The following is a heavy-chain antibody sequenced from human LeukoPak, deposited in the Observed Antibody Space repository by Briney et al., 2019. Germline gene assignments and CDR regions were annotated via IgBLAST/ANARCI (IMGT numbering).Heavy chain of an antibody. V-gene: IGHV3-74*01. J-gene: IGHJ4*02. D-gene: IGHD5-12*01. CDR3: AREGGGYIS. Sequence: PGGSLRLSCAASGFTFSNHWMHWVRQSPGKGLVWVSRIKSDGSITSYADSVKGRFTISRDNAKNTLYLQMNSLRAEDTAVYYCAREGGGYISWGQGTLVTVSS. CDR2: IKSDGSIT. CDR1: GFTFSNHW.